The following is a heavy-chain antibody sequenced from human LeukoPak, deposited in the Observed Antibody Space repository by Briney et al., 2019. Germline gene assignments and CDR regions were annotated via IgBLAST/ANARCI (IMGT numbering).Heavy chain of an antibody. Sequence: ASVKVSFKASGYTFTVYYMHWVRQAPGQGLEWMGWINPNSGGTNYAQKFQGRVTMTRDTSIGTAYMELSRLRSDDTAVYYCARGKDYYDDGGNYFDYWGQGTLVTVSS. CDR1: GYTFTVYY. CDR2: INPNSGGT. V-gene: IGHV1-2*02. J-gene: IGHJ4*02. CDR3: ARGKDYYDDGGNYFDY. D-gene: IGHD3-22*01.